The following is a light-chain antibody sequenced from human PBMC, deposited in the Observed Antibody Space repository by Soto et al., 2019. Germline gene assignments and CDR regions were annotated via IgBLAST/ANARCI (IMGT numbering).Light chain of an antibody. V-gene: IGKV3-20*01. J-gene: IGKJ4*01. CDR2: DAS. Sequence: EILLTQSPGTLSLSAGETATLSCRASQSVYSNHLAWYRHKAGQVPRLLIYDASSMTTGIPDRFSGSGYLTHFTLTLSRLESEDFAVYYCQQYGSAALTFGGGPKVDIK. CDR3: QQYGSAALT. CDR1: QSVYSNH.